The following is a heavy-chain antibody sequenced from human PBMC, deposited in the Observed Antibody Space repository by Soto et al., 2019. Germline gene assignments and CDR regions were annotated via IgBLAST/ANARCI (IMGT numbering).Heavy chain of an antibody. CDR1: GGSISSYY. CDR2: IYTSGST. Sequence: QVQLQESGPGLVKPSETLSLTCTVSGGSISSYYWSWIRQPAGKGLEWIGRIYTSGSTNYNPSLKSRVTMSVDTSKNQFSLKLSSVTAADTAVYYCARRRTVVTPKDAFDIWGQGTMVTVSS. J-gene: IGHJ3*02. V-gene: IGHV4-4*07. CDR3: ARRRTVVTPKDAFDI. D-gene: IGHD2-15*01.